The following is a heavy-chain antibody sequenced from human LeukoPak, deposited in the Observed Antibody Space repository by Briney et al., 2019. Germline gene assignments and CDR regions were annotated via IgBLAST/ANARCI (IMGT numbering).Heavy chain of an antibody. D-gene: IGHD6-19*01. CDR3: AKDGGGSGWYFDY. CDR1: GFTFSSYA. Sequence: GGSLRLSCAASGFTFSSYAMSWVRQAPGKGLEWVSAISGSGGSTYYADSVKGRFTISRDNSKNTLYLQMNSLRAEDTTVYYCAKDGGGSGWYFDYWGQGTLVTVSS. V-gene: IGHV3-23*01. CDR2: ISGSGGST. J-gene: IGHJ4*02.